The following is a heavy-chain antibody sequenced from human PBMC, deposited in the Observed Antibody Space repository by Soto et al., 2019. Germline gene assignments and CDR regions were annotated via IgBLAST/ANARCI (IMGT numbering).Heavy chain of an antibody. CDR2: ISGSGGST. J-gene: IGHJ3*02. V-gene: IGHV3-23*01. CDR3: ANLYGAYDAFDI. Sequence: GSLRLSCAASGFTFSSYAMSWVRQAPGKGLEWVSAISGSGGSTYYADSVKGRFTISRDNSKNTLYLQMNSLRAEDTAVYYCANLYGAYDAFDIWGQGTMVTVS. CDR1: GFTFSSYA. D-gene: IGHD2-8*01.